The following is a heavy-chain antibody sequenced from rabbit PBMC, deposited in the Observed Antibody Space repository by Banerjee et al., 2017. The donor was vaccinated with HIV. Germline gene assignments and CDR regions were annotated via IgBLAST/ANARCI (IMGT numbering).Heavy chain of an antibody. CDR2: IGTVSGRI. CDR1: GIDFSSNA. CDR3: ASDGNSGAYYWDYFKL. Sequence: QEQLEESGGGLVKPGGTLTLTCKASGIDFSSNAMCWVRQAPGKGLELIACIGTVSGRIWYTSWVNGRCTISKSTSLNTVTLQMTSLTAADTATYFCASDGNSGAYYWDYFKLWGPGTLVTVS. J-gene: IGHJ4*01. V-gene: IGHV1S43*01. D-gene: IGHD1-1*01.